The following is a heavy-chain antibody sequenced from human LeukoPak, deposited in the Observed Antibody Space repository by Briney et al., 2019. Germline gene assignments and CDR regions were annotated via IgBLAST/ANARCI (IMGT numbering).Heavy chain of an antibody. CDR3: AKGNFVGAQDY. J-gene: IGHJ4*02. CDR1: GFTFSSYG. Sequence: GRSLRLSCAASGFTFSSYGMHWVRQAPGKGLEWVAVISYDGSNKYYADSVKGRFTISRDNSKNTLYLHMNSLRAEDTAVYYCAKGNFVGAQDYWGQGTLVTVSS. CDR2: ISYDGSNK. D-gene: IGHD1-26*01. V-gene: IGHV3-30*18.